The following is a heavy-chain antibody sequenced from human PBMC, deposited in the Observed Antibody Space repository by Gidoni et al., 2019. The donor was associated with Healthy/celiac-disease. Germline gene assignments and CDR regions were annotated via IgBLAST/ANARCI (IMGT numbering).Heavy chain of an antibody. V-gene: IGHV4-30-4*01. D-gene: IGHD6-13*01. CDR1: GGSLSSGDYS. Sequence: QVQLQESGPGLVKPSQTLSLTCTVSGGSLSSGDYSWSWIRQPPGKGLEWIGYIYYSGRTYYNPSLKSRVTISVDTSKNQFSLKLSSVTAADTAVYYCARDRGSWQYYYYYYGMDVWGQGTTVTVSS. J-gene: IGHJ6*02. CDR2: IYYSGRT. CDR3: ARDRGSWQYYYYYYGMDV.